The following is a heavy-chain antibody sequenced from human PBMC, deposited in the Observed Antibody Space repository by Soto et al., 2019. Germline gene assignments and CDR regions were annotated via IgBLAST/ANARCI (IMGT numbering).Heavy chain of an antibody. Sequence: QVQLVQSGAEVKKPGASVKVSCKASGYTFTSYGISWVRQAPGQGLEWMGWISAYNGNTNYAQKLQGRVTMTTDTSTSRAYMELRSLRSYDTAVYSCARDHMGYCSSNSCYKDYCGMDVWGQGTTVTVSS. CDR1: GYTFTSYG. CDR3: ARDHMGYCSSNSCYKDYCGMDV. J-gene: IGHJ6*02. D-gene: IGHD2-2*02. CDR2: ISAYNGNT. V-gene: IGHV1-18*04.